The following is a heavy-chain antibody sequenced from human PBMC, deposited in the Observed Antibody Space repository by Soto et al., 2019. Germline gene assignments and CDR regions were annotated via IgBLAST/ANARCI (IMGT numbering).Heavy chain of an antibody. V-gene: IGHV4-30-4*01. CDR1: GGSISSGDYY. Sequence: SLTCTVSGGSISSGDYYWSWIRQPPGKGLEWIGYIYYSGTTYSNPSLKGRVTISGDTSKNQFSLNLSSVTAADTAVYYCARGPTSDKVDYWGQGTLVTVSS. J-gene: IGHJ4*02. CDR2: IYYSGTT. CDR3: ARGPTSDKVDY.